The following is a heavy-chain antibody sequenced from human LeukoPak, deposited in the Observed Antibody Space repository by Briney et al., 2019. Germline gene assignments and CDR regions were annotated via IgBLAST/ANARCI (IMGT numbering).Heavy chain of an antibody. V-gene: IGHV3-21*01. CDR2: ISSSSSYI. J-gene: IGHJ4*02. Sequence: GGSLRLSCAASGFTFSSYSMNWVRQAPGKGLGWVSSISSSSSYIYHADSVKGRFTISRDNAKNSLYLQMNSLRAEDTAVYYCARDFSYYYDSSGYIGDYWGQGTLVTVSS. CDR1: GFTFSSYS. CDR3: ARDFSYYYDSSGYIGDY. D-gene: IGHD3-22*01.